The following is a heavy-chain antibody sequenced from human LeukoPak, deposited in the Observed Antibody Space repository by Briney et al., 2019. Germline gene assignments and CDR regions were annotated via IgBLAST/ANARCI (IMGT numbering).Heavy chain of an antibody. CDR1: GYTFTSYY. V-gene: IGHV1-46*01. J-gene: IGHJ4*02. CDR2: VNPSGGST. Sequence: ASVKVSCKASGYTFTSYYMHWVRQAPGQGLEWMGIVNPSGGSTSYAQKFQGRVTMTRDTSTSTVYMELSSLRSEDTAVYYCARDLLYSSSSSGSSFLYWGQGTLVTVSS. CDR3: ARDLLYSSSSSGSSFLY. D-gene: IGHD6-13*01.